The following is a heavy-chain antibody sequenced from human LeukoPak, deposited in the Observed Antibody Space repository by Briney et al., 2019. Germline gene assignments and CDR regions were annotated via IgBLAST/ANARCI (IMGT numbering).Heavy chain of an antibody. D-gene: IGHD3-10*01. Sequence: GGSLRLSCAASGFTFSSYWMSWVRQAPGKGLEWVANIKQDGSEKYYVDSVKGRFIISRDNAKNSLYLQMNSLRAEDTALYHCAREIKGSGSYYNGPDAFDIWGQGTMVTVSS. V-gene: IGHV3-7*03. CDR3: AREIKGSGSYYNGPDAFDI. CDR2: IKQDGSEK. J-gene: IGHJ3*02. CDR1: GFTFSSYW.